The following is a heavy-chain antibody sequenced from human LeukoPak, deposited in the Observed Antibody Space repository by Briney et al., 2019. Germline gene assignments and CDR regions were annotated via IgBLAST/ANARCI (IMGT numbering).Heavy chain of an antibody. CDR2: ISWNGGSI. CDR1: GFTFDDYA. CDR3: AKDIAPPSSGTFDY. V-gene: IGHV3-9*01. Sequence: GRSLRLSCTASGFTFDDYAMPWVRQAPGKGLEWVSSISWNGGSIGYADSVKGRFTVSRDDAKNSLYLQMNSLRPEDTALYYCAKDIAPPSSGTFDYWGQGTLVTVSS. J-gene: IGHJ4*02. D-gene: IGHD6-19*01.